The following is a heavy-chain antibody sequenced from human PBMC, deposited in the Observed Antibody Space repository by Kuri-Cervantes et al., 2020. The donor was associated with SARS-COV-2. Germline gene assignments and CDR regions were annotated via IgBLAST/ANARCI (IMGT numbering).Heavy chain of an antibody. Sequence: SGPTLVKPTQTLTLTCTFSGFSLSTSGMCVSWIRQPPGKAMEWLARTDWDDDKFYSTSLKTRPTVSKDTSKNQVVLTMTNMDPVDTATYYCARIFSGSRLDAFDIWGQGTMVTVSS. CDR2: TDWDDDK. J-gene: IGHJ3*02. V-gene: IGHV2-70*17. CDR1: GFSLSTSGMC. CDR3: ARIFSGSRLDAFDI. D-gene: IGHD6-13*01.